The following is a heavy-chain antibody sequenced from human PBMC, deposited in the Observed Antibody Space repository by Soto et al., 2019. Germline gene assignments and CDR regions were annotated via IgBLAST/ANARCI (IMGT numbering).Heavy chain of an antibody. D-gene: IGHD5-12*01. CDR3: ARSHLRVAAYYCCYGMGV. Sequence: ASVKVSCKASGGTFSSYAISWVRQAPGQGLEWMGGIIPIFGTANYAQKFQGRVTITADESTSTAYMELSSLRSEDTAVYYCARSHLRVAAYYCCYGMGVWGQGPTVTVSS. J-gene: IGHJ6*02. V-gene: IGHV1-69*13. CDR1: GGTFSSYA. CDR2: IIPIFGTA.